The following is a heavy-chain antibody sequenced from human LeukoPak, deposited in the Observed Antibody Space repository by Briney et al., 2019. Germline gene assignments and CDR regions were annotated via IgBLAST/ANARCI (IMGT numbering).Heavy chain of an antibody. Sequence: ASVKVSCKASGYTFTSYDINWVRQATGQGLELMGWMNPNSGNTGYAQKFQGRVTITRNTSISTAYMELRSLRSEATAVYYCARRASSNGGSWEGGGLSDYWGQGTLVTVSS. CDR1: GYTFTSYD. CDR2: MNPNSGNT. D-gene: IGHD2-8*01. V-gene: IGHV1-8*03. J-gene: IGHJ4*02. CDR3: ARRASSNGGSWEGGGLSDY.